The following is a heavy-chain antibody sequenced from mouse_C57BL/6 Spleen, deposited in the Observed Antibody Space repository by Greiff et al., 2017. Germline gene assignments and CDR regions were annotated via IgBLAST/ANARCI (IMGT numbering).Heavy chain of an antibody. CDR1: GYTFTSYW. CDR2: LDPSDSYN. Sequence: QVQLQQPGAELVKPGASVKLSCKASGYTFTSYWMQWVKQRPGQGLEWIGELDPSDSYNNYNQKFKGKATLNVDTSSSTAYMQLSGLTSEDSAVYYCARENYSNHWYFDVWGTGTTVTVSS. D-gene: IGHD2-5*01. V-gene: IGHV1-50*01. J-gene: IGHJ1*03. CDR3: ARENYSNHWYFDV.